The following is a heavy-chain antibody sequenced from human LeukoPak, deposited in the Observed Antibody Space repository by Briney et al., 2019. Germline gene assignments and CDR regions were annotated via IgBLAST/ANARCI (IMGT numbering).Heavy chain of an antibody. Sequence: PGGSLRLSCAASGFTVSSNYMSWVRQAPGKGLEWVSVIYSGGSTYYADSVKGRFTISRDNSKNTLYLQMNRLRAEDTAVYYCARLRVGPFDPWGQGTLVTVSS. V-gene: IGHV3-66*01. CDR2: IYSGGST. CDR3: ARLRVGPFDP. J-gene: IGHJ5*02. CDR1: GFTVSSNY.